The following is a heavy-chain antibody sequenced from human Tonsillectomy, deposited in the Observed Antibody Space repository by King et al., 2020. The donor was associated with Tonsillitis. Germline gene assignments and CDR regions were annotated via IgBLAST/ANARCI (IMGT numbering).Heavy chain of an antibody. D-gene: IGHD3-10*01. CDR1: GYRFDNYA. V-gene: IGHV1-18*01. CDR3: ARDHEILELPDEAFDI. CDR2: ISPYIGNT. Sequence: VQLVQSGTEVKKPGASVKVSCKASGYRFDNYAISWVRQAPGEGLEWMGWISPYIGNTKYAQKFQGRVTMTTDKSTSTAFMELRGLRSDDTAVYYCARDHEILELPDEAFDIWGQGTMVIVSS. J-gene: IGHJ3*02.